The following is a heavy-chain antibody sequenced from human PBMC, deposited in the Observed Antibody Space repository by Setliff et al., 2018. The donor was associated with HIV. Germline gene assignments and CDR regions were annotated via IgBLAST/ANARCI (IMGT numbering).Heavy chain of an antibody. J-gene: IGHJ3*02. V-gene: IGHV1-2*02. CDR2: INSASGGT. CDR3: ARDYIHVFDI. Sequence: ASVKVSCKASGYTFTDNCIHWVRQAPGQGLEWMAWINSASGGTNYAQNFQGRVTVTRDKSINTVYLEVNGLKSDDTAVYYCARDYIHVFDIWGQGTMVTVSS. CDR1: GYTFTDNC.